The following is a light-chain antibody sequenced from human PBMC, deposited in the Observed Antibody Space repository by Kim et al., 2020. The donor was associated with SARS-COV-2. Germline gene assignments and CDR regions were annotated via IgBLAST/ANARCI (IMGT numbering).Light chain of an antibody. CDR2: GNS. CDR1: SPHTGSCYV. J-gene: IGLJ1*01. V-gene: IGLV1-40*01. CDR3: QSYDSSLSGSGV. Sequence: VTLSCTGSSPHTGSCYVVHWYHQLPATAPNLLIYGNSNRPSGVPDRFSGSKSGTSASLAITGLQAEDEADYYCQSYDSSLSGSGVFGTGTKVTVL.